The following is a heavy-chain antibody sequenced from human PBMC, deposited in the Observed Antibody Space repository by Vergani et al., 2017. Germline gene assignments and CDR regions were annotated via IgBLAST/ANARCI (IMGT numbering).Heavy chain of an antibody. J-gene: IGHJ4*02. CDR3: ARVALDPIYCGGDCYNTWGFDY. CDR2: IYTSGST. CDR1: GGSITSGHYY. V-gene: IGHV4-61*02. D-gene: IGHD2-21*02. Sequence: QVQLRESGPGLVKPSETLSLTCTVSGGSITSGHYYWSWIRQPAGKGLEWIGRIYTSGSTSYNPSLKSRVTISVATSKNQFSLKLSSVTAADTAVYYCARVALDPIYCGGDCYNTWGFDYWGQGTLVTVSS.